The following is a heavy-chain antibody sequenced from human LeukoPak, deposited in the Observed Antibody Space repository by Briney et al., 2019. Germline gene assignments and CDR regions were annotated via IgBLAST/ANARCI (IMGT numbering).Heavy chain of an antibody. CDR1: GGSFSGYY. V-gene: IGHV4-34*01. CDR2: INHSGST. D-gene: IGHD2-15*01. Sequence: SETLSLTCAVYGGSFSGYYWSWIRQPPGKGLEWIGEINHSGSTNYNPSLKSRVTISVDTSKNQFSLKLSSLTAADTAVYYCERRRVVVVAATVPSLKRYWYFDLWGRGTLVTVSS. J-gene: IGHJ2*01. CDR3: ERRRVVVVAATVPSLKRYWYFDL.